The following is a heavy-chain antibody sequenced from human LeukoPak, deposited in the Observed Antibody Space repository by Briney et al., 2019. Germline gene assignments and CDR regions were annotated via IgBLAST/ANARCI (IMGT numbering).Heavy chain of an antibody. CDR1: EYSFSNYW. D-gene: IGHD4-17*01. Sequence: GESLKISCKGSEYSFSNYWIAWVRQMPGKGLEWMGIIYPGDSDTRYSPSFQGQVIISADKSINTAYLQWSSLKASDTAMYYCARVLNGDYYFDYWGQGTLVTVSS. CDR2: IYPGDSDT. J-gene: IGHJ4*02. CDR3: ARVLNGDYYFDY. V-gene: IGHV5-51*01.